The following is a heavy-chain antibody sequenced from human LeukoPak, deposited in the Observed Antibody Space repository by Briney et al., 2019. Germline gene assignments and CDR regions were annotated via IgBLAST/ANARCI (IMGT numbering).Heavy chain of an antibody. CDR1: GFTFGSYS. V-gene: IGHV3-7*01. CDR3: ARSYYDNSGSFGF. CDR2: IKQDGSET. D-gene: IGHD3-22*01. J-gene: IGHJ4*02. Sequence: PGGSLRLSCAASGFTFGSYSMNWVRQAPGKGLEWVANIKQDGSETYYVDSVKGRFTISRDNAKNSVYLQMNSLRAEDTAVYYCARSYYDNSGSFGFWGQGTLVTVSP.